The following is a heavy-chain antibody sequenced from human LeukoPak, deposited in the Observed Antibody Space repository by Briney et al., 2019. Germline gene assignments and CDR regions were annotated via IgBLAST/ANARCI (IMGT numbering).Heavy chain of an antibody. D-gene: IGHD3-9*01. CDR1: GFTFGDYA. CDR2: IRSKAYGGTT. CDR3: TRDLTTFDY. J-gene: IGHJ4*02. V-gene: IGHV3-49*04. Sequence: QSGGSLRLSCTASGFTFGDYAMSWVRQAPGKGLEWVGFIRSKAYGGTTEYAASVKGRSTISRDDSKSIAYLQMNSLKTEDTAVYYCTRDLTTFDYWGQGTLVTVSS.